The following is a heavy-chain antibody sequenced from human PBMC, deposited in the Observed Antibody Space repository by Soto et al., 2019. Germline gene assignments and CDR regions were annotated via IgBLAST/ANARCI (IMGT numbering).Heavy chain of an antibody. J-gene: IGHJ5*02. D-gene: IGHD4-4*01. CDR3: ARGGLDYSNYGGWFDP. CDR1: GGSISSYY. V-gene: IGHV4-59*01. Sequence: ATLSLTCTVSGGSISSYYWSWIRQPPGKGLEWIGYIYYSGSTNYNPSLKSRVTISVDTSKNQFSLKLSSVTAADTAVYYCARGGLDYSNYGGWFDPWGQGTLVTVSS. CDR2: IYYSGST.